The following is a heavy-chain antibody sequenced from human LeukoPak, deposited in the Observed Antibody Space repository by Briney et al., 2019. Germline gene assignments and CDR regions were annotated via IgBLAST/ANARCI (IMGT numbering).Heavy chain of an antibody. J-gene: IGHJ4*02. CDR3: ARDSATDLRWGYDY. V-gene: IGHV1-69*04. CDR2: IIPILGIA. CDR1: GYTFTDYG. D-gene: IGHD5-12*01. Sequence: ASVKVSCKASGYTFTDYGLSWVRQAPGQGLEWMGRIIPILGIANYAQKFQGRVTITADKSTSTAYMELSSLRSEDTAVYYCARDSATDLRWGYDYWGQGTLVTVSS.